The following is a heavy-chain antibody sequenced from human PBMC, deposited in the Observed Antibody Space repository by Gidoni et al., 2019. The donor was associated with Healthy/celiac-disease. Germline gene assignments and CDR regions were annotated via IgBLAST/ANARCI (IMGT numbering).Heavy chain of an antibody. Sequence: EVQLVQSGAEVKKPGVSLKLSCKGSGSGFTSYWIGCVRQLPGKGLEWMGIIYRDDSDTRYSPSVKGKVTISADKSISTAYLQWSSLKAADTAMYYCARQADSGSYSAKFDYWGQGTLVTVSS. D-gene: IGHD1-26*01. CDR3: ARQADSGSYSAKFDY. V-gene: IGHV5-51*01. J-gene: IGHJ4*02. CDR1: GSGFTSYW. CDR2: IYRDDSDT.